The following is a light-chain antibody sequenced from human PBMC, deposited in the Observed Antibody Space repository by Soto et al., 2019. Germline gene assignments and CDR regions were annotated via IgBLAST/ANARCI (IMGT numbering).Light chain of an antibody. Sequence: EIVMTHSPATLSVSPGERATLSCRARQSISSELAWYQQRPGQPPRLLIYGASTRATGVPDRFTGSGSGSDFTLTISGLQSEDFAVYYCQQGHNWPLTFGQGIRLEI. CDR3: QQGHNWPLT. V-gene: IGKV3-15*01. CDR1: QSISSE. CDR2: GAS. J-gene: IGKJ2*01.